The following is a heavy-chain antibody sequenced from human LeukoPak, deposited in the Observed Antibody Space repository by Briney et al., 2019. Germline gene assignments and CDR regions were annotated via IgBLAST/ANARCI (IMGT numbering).Heavy chain of an antibody. CDR3: ARREVVVVPQRINWFDP. CDR2: IYYSGST. J-gene: IGHJ5*02. V-gene: IGHV4-59*08. D-gene: IGHD2-2*01. Sequence: SETLSLTCTVSGGPFSAYYWSWIRQPPGKGLEWIGYIYYSGSTNYNPSLKSRVTLSIDTSKKQLFLKLSSATAADTAMYYCARREVVVVPQRINWFDPWGQGTLVTVSS. CDR1: GGPFSAYY.